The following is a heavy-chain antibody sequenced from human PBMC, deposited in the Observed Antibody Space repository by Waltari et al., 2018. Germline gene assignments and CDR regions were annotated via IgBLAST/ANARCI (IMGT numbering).Heavy chain of an antibody. D-gene: IGHD3-10*01. CDR1: GYTFTSYD. J-gene: IGHJ6*03. Sequence: QVQLVQSGAEVKKPGASVKVSCKASGYTFTSYDINWVRQATGPGLEWMGWMNPNSGNTGYAQKFQGRVTITRNTSISTAYMELSSLRSEDTAVYYCARGKYGSGAFYYYYYMDVWGKETTVTVSS. V-gene: IGHV1-8*03. CDR2: MNPNSGNT. CDR3: ARGKYGSGAFYYYYYMDV.